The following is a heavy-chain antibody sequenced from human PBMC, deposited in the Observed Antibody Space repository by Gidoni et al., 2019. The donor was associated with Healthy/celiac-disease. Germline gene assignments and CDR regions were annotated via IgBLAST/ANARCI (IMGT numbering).Heavy chain of an antibody. J-gene: IGHJ3*02. Sequence: QVQLVQSGAAVKKPGASVKVSCKASGYTLTGYYMHWGRQAPGQGLEWMGWINPNSGGTNYAQKFQGRVTMTRDTSISTAYMELSRLRSDDTAVYYCARGLAKKYYDFWSGPADAFDIWGQGTMVTVSS. CDR1: GYTLTGYY. CDR3: ARGLAKKYYDFWSGPADAFDI. V-gene: IGHV1-2*02. D-gene: IGHD3-3*01. CDR2: INPNSGGT.